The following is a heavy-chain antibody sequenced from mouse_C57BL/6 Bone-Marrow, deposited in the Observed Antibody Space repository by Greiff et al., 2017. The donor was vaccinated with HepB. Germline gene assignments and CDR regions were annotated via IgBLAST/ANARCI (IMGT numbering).Heavy chain of an antibody. CDR2: ISSGSSTI. V-gene: IGHV5-17*01. CDR1: GFTFSDYG. J-gene: IGHJ4*01. D-gene: IGHD1-1*01. Sequence: EVQGVESGGGLVKPGGSLKLSCAASGFTFSDYGMHWLRQAPEKGLEWVAYISSGSSTIYYADTVKGRFTISRDNAKNTLFLQMTSLRSEDTAMYYCARRIYYYGSSYDYYAMDYWGQGTSVTVSS. CDR3: ARRIYYYGSSYDYYAMDY.